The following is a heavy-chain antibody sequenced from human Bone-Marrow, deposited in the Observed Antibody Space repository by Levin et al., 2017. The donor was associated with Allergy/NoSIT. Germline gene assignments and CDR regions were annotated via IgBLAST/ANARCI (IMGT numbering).Heavy chain of an antibody. D-gene: IGHD4-17*01. CDR3: ARLSPDYEHNWFDP. CDR2: INSDGSST. CDR1: GFTFSSYW. V-gene: IGHV3-74*01. Sequence: SCAASGFTFSSYWMHWVRQAPGKGLVWVSRINSDGSSTSYADSVKGRFTISRDNAKNTLYLQMNSLRAEDTAVYYCARLSPDYEHNWFDPWGQGTLVTVSS. J-gene: IGHJ5*02.